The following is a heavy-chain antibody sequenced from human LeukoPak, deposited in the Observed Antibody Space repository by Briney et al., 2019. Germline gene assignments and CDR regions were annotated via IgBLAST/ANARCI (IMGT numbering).Heavy chain of an antibody. CDR1: GFTFHDYA. D-gene: IGHD3-16*02. J-gene: IGHJ4*02. V-gene: IGHV3-43*02. CDR2: ISGNAYST. Sequence: GGSLRLSCAATGFTFHDYAMHWVRQAPGKGLEGVSLISGNAYSTYYADSAKGRFPFHRDNSKNSLYLQMNSLRSDDTALYYSAKDLDVWGSYRLFDYWGQGTLVTVSS. CDR3: AKDLDVWGSYRLFDY.